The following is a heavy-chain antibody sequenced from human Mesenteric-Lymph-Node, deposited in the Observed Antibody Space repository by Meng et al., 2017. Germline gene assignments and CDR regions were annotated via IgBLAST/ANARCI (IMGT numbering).Heavy chain of an antibody. Sequence: QVQRVESGGGVVQPGRSLRLSCTASGFTFSSYGMHWVRQAPGKGLEWVAVISYAGSNKYYADSVKGRFTISKDNSKSTLYLQMNSLRTEDTAVYYCARRGDGSGYYLDSWGQGTLVTVSS. CDR2: ISYAGSNK. CDR3: ARRGDGSGYYLDS. V-gene: IGHV3-30*03. J-gene: IGHJ4*02. D-gene: IGHD3-22*01. CDR1: GFTFSSYG.